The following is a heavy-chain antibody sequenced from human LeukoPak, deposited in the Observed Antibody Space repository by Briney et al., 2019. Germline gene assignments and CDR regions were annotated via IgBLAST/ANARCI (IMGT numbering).Heavy chain of an antibody. CDR2: IIPIFGTA. J-gene: IGHJ4*02. D-gene: IGHD3-22*01. CDR1: GGTFSIYA. CDR3: ASSQYYYDSSGYYFDY. Sequence: ASVTVSCTASGGTFSIYAISWVRQAPGQGLEWMGGIIPIFGTANYAQKFQGRVTITADESTSTAYMELSSLRSEDTAVYYCASSQYYYDSSGYYFDYWGQGTLVTVSS. V-gene: IGHV1-69*13.